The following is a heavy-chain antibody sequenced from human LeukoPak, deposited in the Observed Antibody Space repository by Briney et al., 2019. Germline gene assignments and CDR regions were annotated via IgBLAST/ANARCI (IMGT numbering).Heavy chain of an antibody. CDR1: GFTFSNSW. V-gene: IGHV3-7*01. D-gene: IGHD2-15*01. Sequence: GGSLRLSCAAYGFTFSNSWMSWVRQAPGKGLEWVAIINQGGNDKQYVDSMKGRFTISRDNAKNSLYLQMNSLRAEDTAVYYCARDREEYCSGGSCQAFDIWGQGTMVTVSS. J-gene: IGHJ3*02. CDR2: INQGGNDK. CDR3: ARDREEYCSGGSCQAFDI.